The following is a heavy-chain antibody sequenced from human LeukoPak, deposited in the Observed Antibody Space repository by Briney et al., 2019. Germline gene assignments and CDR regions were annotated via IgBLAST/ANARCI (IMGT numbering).Heavy chain of an antibody. CDR1: GFTFSGSW. Sequence: GGSLRLSCVASGFTFSGSWMSWVRQAPGEGLEWVANIKKEGSEKLYVDSVKGRFTISTDNSKNTLYLQMNSLRAADTAVYYCATDTGISYISSFDYWGQGTLVTVSS. D-gene: IGHD6-6*01. CDR2: IKKEGSEK. V-gene: IGHV3-7*01. J-gene: IGHJ4*02. CDR3: ATDTGISYISSFDY.